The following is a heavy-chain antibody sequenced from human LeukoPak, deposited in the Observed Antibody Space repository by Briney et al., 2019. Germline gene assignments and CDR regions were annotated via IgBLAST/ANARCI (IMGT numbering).Heavy chain of an antibody. J-gene: IGHJ3*02. CDR3: ARARITMIVPEAFDI. CDR1: GGSISSGGYY. D-gene: IGHD3-22*01. CDR2: IYHSGST. V-gene: IGHV4-30-2*01. Sequence: SETLSLTCTVSGGSISSGGYYWSWIRQPPGKGLEWIGYIYHSGSTYYNPSLKSRVTISVDKSKNQFSLKLSSVTAADTAVYYCARARITMIVPEAFDIWGQGTMVTVSS.